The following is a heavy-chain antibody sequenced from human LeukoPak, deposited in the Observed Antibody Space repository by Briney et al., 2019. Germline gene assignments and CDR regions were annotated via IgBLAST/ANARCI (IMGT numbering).Heavy chain of an antibody. Sequence: ASVKVSCKASGYTFTGYYMHWVRQAPGQGLEWMGWINPNSGSTNYAQKFQGRVTMTRDTSISTAYMELSRLRSDDTAVYYCASEYKYDSSGANAFDIWGQGTMVTVSS. CDR1: GYTFTGYY. CDR3: ASEYKYDSSGANAFDI. V-gene: IGHV1-2*02. CDR2: INPNSGST. D-gene: IGHD3-22*01. J-gene: IGHJ3*02.